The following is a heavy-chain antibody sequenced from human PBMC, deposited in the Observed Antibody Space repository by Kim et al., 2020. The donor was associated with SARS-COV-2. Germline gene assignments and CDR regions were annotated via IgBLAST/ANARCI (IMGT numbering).Heavy chain of an antibody. CDR2: IYYSGST. Sequence: SETLSLTCTVSGDSISSSFYYWGWIRQPPGKGLEWIGSIYYSGSTYYNPSLKSRLTISVDTSKNQFSLKLSSVTAPDTAVYYCVRHGSGSYWRGFDYRGQGTLVTVSS. CDR1: GDSISSSFYY. J-gene: IGHJ4*02. CDR3: VRHGSGSYWRGFDY. D-gene: IGHD3-10*01. V-gene: IGHV4-39*01.